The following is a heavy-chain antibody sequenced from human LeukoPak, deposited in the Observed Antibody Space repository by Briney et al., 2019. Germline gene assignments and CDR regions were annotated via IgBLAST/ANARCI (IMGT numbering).Heavy chain of an antibody. CDR3: ATAGPISGRHNYFDS. D-gene: IGHD3-10*01. CDR1: GGSITSSY. J-gene: IGHJ4*02. CDR2: IYYSGST. Sequence: SETLCLSCVVSGGSITSSYWSWIRQPPGKGLEYIGYIYYSGSTNYNPYLKSRVTISVDTSKNQFSLKLSSVTAADTAVYYCATAGPISGRHNYFDSWGQGTLVTVSS. V-gene: IGHV4-59*01.